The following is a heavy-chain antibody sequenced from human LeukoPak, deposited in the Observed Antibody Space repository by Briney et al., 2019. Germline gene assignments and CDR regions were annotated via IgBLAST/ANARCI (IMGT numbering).Heavy chain of an antibody. J-gene: IGHJ6*01. V-gene: IGHV5-51*01. CDR3: ARPGGSGSYYYYYGTVA. D-gene: IGHD1-26*01. CDR1: GYAFSTYR. CDR2: IYPGDSDT. Sequence: GQSLPIYSQRSGYAFSTYRVASVRQMPEKGLEWLGIIYPGDSDTRYSPSFQGQVTISADTSISTAYLQCSSLKASDTAIYYCARPGGSGSYYYYYGTVACGQGTTVTVSS.